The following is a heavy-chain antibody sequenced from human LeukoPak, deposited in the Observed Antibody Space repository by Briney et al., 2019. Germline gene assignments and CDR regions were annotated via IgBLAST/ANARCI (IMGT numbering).Heavy chain of an antibody. CDR3: ATQLSNTIFVSRSVYFDY. Sequence: ASVKVSCKASGYTFTGYYMHWVRQAPGQGLEWMGWINPNSGGTNYAQKFQGRVTMTEDTSTDTAYMELSSLRSEDTAVYYCATQLSNTIFVSRSVYFDYWGQGTLVTVSS. J-gene: IGHJ4*02. CDR2: INPNSGGT. CDR1: GYTFTGYY. V-gene: IGHV1-2*02. D-gene: IGHD3-3*01.